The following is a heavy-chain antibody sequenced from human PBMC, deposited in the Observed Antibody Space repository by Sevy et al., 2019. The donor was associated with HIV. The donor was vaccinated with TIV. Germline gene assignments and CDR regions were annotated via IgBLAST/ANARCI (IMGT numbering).Heavy chain of an antibody. J-gene: IGHJ4*02. CDR3: TKVYGSGSYNDY. V-gene: IGHV3-23*01. D-gene: IGHD3-10*01. CDR2: ISGSGGST. Sequence: GGSLRLSCAASGFTFSSYAMSWVRQAPGKGLEWVSAISGSGGSTYYADSVKGRFTISRDNSKNTLYLQMNSLRAEDTAVYYCTKVYGSGSYNDYWGQGTLVTVSS. CDR1: GFTFSSYA.